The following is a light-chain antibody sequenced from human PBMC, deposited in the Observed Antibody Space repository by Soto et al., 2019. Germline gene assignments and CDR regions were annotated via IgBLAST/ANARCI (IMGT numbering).Light chain of an antibody. V-gene: IGKV1-5*03. Sequence: DIRMTQSPSTLSASVGDRVTITCRASQSINNWLAWYQQKPGKAPNLLIYKTSSLASGVPSRFSGSGSGTEFTLTISSLQPDDFATYYCQQYDSYAYTFGQGTKVEIK. CDR2: KTS. CDR1: QSINNW. J-gene: IGKJ1*01. CDR3: QQYDSYAYT.